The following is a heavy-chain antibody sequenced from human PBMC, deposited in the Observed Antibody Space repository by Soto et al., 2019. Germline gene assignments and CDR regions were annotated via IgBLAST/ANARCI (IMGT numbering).Heavy chain of an antibody. J-gene: IGHJ5*02. CDR2: ISHDGSNT. CDR1: GFTLSNTG. D-gene: IGHD6-19*01. CDR3: AKDWGSSGWFNWFDP. V-gene: IGHV3-30*18. Sequence: QVQLVESGGGVVQPGRSLRLSCVASGFTLSNTGMHWVRQAPGKGLEWVAMISHDGSNTYYGDSVKGRFTISRDNSCNTLYLQMDSLRPEDTSVYDCAKDWGSSGWFNWFDPWGQGTLVTVSS.